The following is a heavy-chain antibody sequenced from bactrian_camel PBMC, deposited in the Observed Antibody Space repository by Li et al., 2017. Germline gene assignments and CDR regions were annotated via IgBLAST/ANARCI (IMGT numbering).Heavy chain of an antibody. CDR2: FCYAGSNT. CDR1: GLTFSGY. V-gene: IGHV3S40*01. J-gene: IGHJ4*01. D-gene: IGHD6*01. Sequence: VQLVESGGGSVQSGGSLRLSCAASGLTFSGYMRWFRQVPGKEHEWVATFCYAGSNTYYADSVKGRFSISRDNAKNMVYLQMSDLKPEDTAMYYCAVDPIGCPLDDSVDWYLLNYRGQGTQVTVS. CDR3: AVDPIGCPLDDSVDWYLLNY.